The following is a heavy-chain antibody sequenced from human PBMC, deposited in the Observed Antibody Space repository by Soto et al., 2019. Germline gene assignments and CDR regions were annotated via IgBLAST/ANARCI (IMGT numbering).Heavy chain of an antibody. V-gene: IGHV5-51*01. CDR1: GYSFTTYW. J-gene: IGHJ5*02. CDR2: IYPGDSDT. CDR3: ARPFDTSGWYDH. D-gene: IGHD6-19*01. Sequence: GESLKISCKGSGYSFTTYWIAWVRQMPGKGLECMGIIYPGDSDTRYSPSFQGQVTISADKSIDTAYLQWSSLKASDSAIYYCARPFDTSGWYDHWGQGTLVTVSS.